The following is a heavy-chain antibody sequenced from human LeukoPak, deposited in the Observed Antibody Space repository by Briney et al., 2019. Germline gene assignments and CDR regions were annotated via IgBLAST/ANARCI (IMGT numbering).Heavy chain of an antibody. J-gene: IGHJ4*02. Sequence: SETLSLTCAVYGGSFSGYYWSWIRQPPGKGLEWIGEINHSGSTNYNPSLKSRVTISVDTSKNQFSLKLSSVTAADTAVYYCARVLKDGYNPSIFSDHIYYFDYWGQGTLVTVSS. V-gene: IGHV4-34*01. CDR1: GGSFSGYY. D-gene: IGHD5-24*01. CDR2: INHSGST. CDR3: ARVLKDGYNPSIFSDHIYYFDY.